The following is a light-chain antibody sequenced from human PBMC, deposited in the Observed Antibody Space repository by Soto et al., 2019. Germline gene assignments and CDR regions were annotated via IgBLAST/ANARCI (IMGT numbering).Light chain of an antibody. CDR2: AAS. CDR1: QTISSY. CDR3: QQSYSTPLT. V-gene: IGKV1-39*01. Sequence: DIQMTQSPSSLSASVGDRVTITCRASQTISSYLNWYQQKPGKAPKLLIYAASSLQSGVPSRFSGXXSXXDFXLTISSLQPEDFATYYCQQSYSTPLTFGGGNKVEIQ. J-gene: IGKJ4*01.